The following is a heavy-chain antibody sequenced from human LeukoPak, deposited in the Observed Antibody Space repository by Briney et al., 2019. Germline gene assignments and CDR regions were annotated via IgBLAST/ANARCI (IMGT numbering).Heavy chain of an antibody. J-gene: IGHJ4*02. CDR2: ISWNSGSI. V-gene: IGHV3-9*01. CDR3: AKDLLYYDSSGYFDY. Sequence: GGSLRLSCAASGFTFDDYAMHWVRQAPGKGLEWVSGISWNSGSIGYADSVKGRFTISGDNAKNSLYLQMNSLRAEDTALYYCAKDLLYYDSSGYFDYWGQGTLVTVSS. D-gene: IGHD3-22*01. CDR1: GFTFDDYA.